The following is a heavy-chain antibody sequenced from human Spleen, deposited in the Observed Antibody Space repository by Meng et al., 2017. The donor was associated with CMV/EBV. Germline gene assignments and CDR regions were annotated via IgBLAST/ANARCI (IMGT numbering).Heavy chain of an antibody. D-gene: IGHD2-15*01. CDR1: GASISSSSYF. J-gene: IGHJ5*02. CDR3: ASGGTWPTSFDP. CDR2: LSYGGSI. Sequence: GSLRLSCTVSGASISSSSYFWDWIRQSPGKGLEWIGSLSYGGSIYYNSSLKSRVTISVDMSKNQITLRLRSVTAADTAVYYCASGGTWPTSFDPWGQGTLVTVSS. V-gene: IGHV4-39*06.